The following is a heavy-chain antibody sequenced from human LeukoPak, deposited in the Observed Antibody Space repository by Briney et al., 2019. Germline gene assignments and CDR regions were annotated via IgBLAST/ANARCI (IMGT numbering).Heavy chain of an antibody. CDR3: ALSSGWFGISYYYYYYGMDV. V-gene: IGHV1-8*02. Sequence: ASVKVSCKASGGTFSSYAISWVRQAPGQGLEWMGWMNPNSGNTGYAQKFQGRVTMTRNTSISTAYMELSSLRSEDTAVYYCALSSGWFGISYYYYYYGMDVWGQGTTVTVSS. CDR1: GGTFSSYA. CDR2: MNPNSGNT. D-gene: IGHD6-19*01. J-gene: IGHJ6*02.